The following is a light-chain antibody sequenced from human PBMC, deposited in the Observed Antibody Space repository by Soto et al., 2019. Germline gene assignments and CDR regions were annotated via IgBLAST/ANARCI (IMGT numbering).Light chain of an antibody. Sequence: QSALTQPASVSGSPGQSITISCTGTNRDIGSFHLVSWFQQHPGTATLLIIYXXXLRPSXXXXXXXGSKSGNTASLAIAGLQAEDEADYYCCSYPGPPTPLFGSGTKVTVL. CDR1: NRDIGSFHL. CDR2: XXX. CDR3: CSYPGPPTPL. J-gene: IGLJ1*01. V-gene: IGLV2-23*01.